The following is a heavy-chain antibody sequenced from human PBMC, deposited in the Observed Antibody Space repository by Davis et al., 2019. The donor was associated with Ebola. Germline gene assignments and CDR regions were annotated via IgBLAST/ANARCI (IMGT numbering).Heavy chain of an antibody. CDR2: IYYSGST. CDR1: GGSISSYY. D-gene: IGHD3-22*01. CDR3: ASLDYYDSSGYYYQWGEDY. Sequence: MPSETLSLTCTVSGGSISSYYRSWIRQPPGKGLEWIGYIYYSGSTNYNPSLKSRVTISVDTSKNQFSLKLSSVTAADTAVYYCASLDYYDSSGYYYQWGEDYWGQGTRVTVSS. J-gene: IGHJ4*02. V-gene: IGHV4-59*12.